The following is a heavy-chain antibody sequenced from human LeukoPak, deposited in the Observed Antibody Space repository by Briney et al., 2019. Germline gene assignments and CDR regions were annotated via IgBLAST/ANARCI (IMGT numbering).Heavy chain of an antibody. CDR2: IDHRGTA. Sequence: SETLSLTCAVYGASYNAYYWSWIRQPPGKGLEWIGDIDHRGTATYNRSLKSRLTISADASKNQFSLKLNSVTDADTAVYYCAVGITILGVAASFDSWGQGNLVIVSS. V-gene: IGHV4-34*01. CDR1: GASYNAYY. CDR3: AVGITILGVAASFDS. J-gene: IGHJ4*02. D-gene: IGHD3-3*01.